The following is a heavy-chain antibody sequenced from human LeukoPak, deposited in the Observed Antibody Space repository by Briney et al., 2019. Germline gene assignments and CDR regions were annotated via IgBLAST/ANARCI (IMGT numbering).Heavy chain of an antibody. CDR2: VHHSGST. CDR1: GYSIISAYY. J-gene: IGHJ4*02. D-gene: IGHD4-17*01. CDR3: TRADPVATVTASFDY. Sequence: SETLSLTCAVSGYSIISAYYWGWIRPPPGKGLEWIGSVHHSGSTYHNPSLKSRVTISIDTSKNQFSLNLSSVTAADTAVYYCTRADPVATVTASFDYWGQGTLVTVSS. V-gene: IGHV4-38-2*01.